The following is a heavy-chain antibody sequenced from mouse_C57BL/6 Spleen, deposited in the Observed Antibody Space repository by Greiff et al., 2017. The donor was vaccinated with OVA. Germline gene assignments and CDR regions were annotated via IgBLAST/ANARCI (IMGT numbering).Heavy chain of an antibody. CDR2: IYPGGGYT. J-gene: IGHJ3*01. CDR1: GYTFTNYW. D-gene: IGHD2-5*01. Sequence: VKLMESGAELVRPGTSVKMSCKASGYTFTNYWIGWAKQRPGHGLEWIGDIYPGGGYTNYNEKFKGKATLTADKSSSTAYMQFSSLTSEDSAIYYCAREEDSKGFAYWGQGTLVTVSA. V-gene: IGHV1-63*01. CDR3: AREEDSKGFAY.